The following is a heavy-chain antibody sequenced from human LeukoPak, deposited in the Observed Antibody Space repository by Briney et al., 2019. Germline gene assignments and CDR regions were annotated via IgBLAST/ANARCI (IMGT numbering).Heavy chain of an antibody. Sequence: ASVKVSCKASGYTFTSYYMHWVRQAPGQGLEWMGIINPSGGSTTYAQKFQGRVTMTRDTSTSTVYMELSSPRSEDTAVYYCARAYSSSWYDDYWGQGTLVTVSS. J-gene: IGHJ4*02. V-gene: IGHV1-46*01. D-gene: IGHD6-13*01. CDR2: INPSGGST. CDR1: GYTFTSYY. CDR3: ARAYSSSWYDDY.